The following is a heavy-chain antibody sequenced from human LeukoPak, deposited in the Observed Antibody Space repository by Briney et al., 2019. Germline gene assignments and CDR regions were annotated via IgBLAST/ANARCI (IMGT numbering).Heavy chain of an antibody. CDR2: IKYDGSEK. D-gene: IGHD3-16*02. CDR1: GFTFSSYW. V-gene: IGHV3-7*01. CDR3: ARDPYDYVWGSYRYPYYFDY. J-gene: IGHJ4*02. Sequence: PGGSLRLSCTASGFTFSSYWMNWVRQAPGKGLEWVANIKYDGSEKYHVDSVKGRFTISRDNAKNSVYLLLNSLRAEDTAVYYCARDPYDYVWGSYRYPYYFDYWGQGTLVTVSS.